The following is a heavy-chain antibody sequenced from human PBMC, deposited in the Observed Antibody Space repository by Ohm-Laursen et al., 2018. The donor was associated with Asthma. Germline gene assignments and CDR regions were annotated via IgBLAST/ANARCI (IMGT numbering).Heavy chain of an antibody. CDR2: ISYDGSNK. V-gene: IGHV3-30*04. Sequence: SLRLSCAASGFTFSSYAMHWVRQAPGKRLEWVAVISYDGSNKYYADSVKGRFTISRDNSKNTLYLQMNSLRAEDTAVYYCASSYYDSSGYKGSAFDIWGQGTMVTVSS. D-gene: IGHD3-22*01. J-gene: IGHJ3*02. CDR1: GFTFSSYA. CDR3: ASSYYDSSGYKGSAFDI.